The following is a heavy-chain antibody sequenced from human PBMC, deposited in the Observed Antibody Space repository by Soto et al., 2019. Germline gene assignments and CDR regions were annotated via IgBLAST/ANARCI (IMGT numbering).Heavy chain of an antibody. V-gene: IGHV2-5*01. CDR2: IYWNDDK. CDR1: GFSLSTSGVG. Sequence: SGPTLVNPTQTLTLTCTFSGFSLSTSGVGVGWIRQPPGKALEWLALIYWNDDKRYSPSLKSRLTITKDTSKNQVVLTMTNMDPVDTATYYCAHRRGSSRHYYYYGMDVWGQGTKVTVSS. J-gene: IGHJ6*02. CDR3: AHRRGSSRHYYYYGMDV. D-gene: IGHD6-13*01.